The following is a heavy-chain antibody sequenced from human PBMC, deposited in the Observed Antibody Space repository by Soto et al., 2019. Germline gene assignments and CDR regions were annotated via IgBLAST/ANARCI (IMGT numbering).Heavy chain of an antibody. Sequence: SLRLSCAASGFTFSSYAMSWVRQAPGKGLEWVSAISGSGGSTYYTDSVKGRFTISRDNSKNTLYLQMNSLRAEDTAVYYCAKGGAYRIAAAGYFDYWGQGTLVTVSS. CDR3: AKGGAYRIAAAGYFDY. CDR1: GFTFSSYA. D-gene: IGHD6-13*01. CDR2: ISGSGGST. J-gene: IGHJ4*02. V-gene: IGHV3-23*01.